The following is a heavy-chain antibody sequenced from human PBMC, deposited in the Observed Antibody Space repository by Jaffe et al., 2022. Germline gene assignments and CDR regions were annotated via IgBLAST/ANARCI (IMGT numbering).Heavy chain of an antibody. D-gene: IGHD3-10*01. J-gene: IGHJ4*02. V-gene: IGHV3-30*02. CDR1: GFTFSSYG. Sequence: QVQLVESGGGVVQPGGSLRLSCAASGFTFSSYGMHWVRQAPGKGLEWVAFIRYDGSNKYYADSVKGRFTISRDNSKNTLYLQMNSLRAEDTAVYYCAKDFGGVRGVIRNPNFDYWGQGTLVTVSS. CDR3: AKDFGGVRGVIRNPNFDY. CDR2: IRYDGSNK.